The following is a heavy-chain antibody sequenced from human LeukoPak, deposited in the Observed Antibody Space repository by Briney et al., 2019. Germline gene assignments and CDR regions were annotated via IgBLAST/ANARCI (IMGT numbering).Heavy chain of an antibody. CDR1: GGSFSGYY. D-gene: IGHD3-22*01. CDR3: ASHGRYYYYDSSGYTFDY. V-gene: IGHV4-34*01. CDR2: INHSGST. J-gene: IGHJ4*02. Sequence: SETLSLTCAVYGGSFSGYYWSWLRQPPGKGLEWIGEINHSGSTNYNPSLKSRVTISVDTSKNQFSLKLSYVTAADTAVYYCASHGRYYYYDSSGYTFDYWGQGTLVTVSS.